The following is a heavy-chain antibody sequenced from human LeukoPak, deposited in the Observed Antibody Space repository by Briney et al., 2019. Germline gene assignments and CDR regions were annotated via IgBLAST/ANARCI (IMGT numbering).Heavy chain of an antibody. Sequence: ASVKVSCKASGYTFTSYGISWVRQAPGQGLEWMGWISAYNGNTNYAQKLQGRVTMTTDTSTSTAYMELRSLRSDDTAVYYCARDRVHYDILTGYYSPSPSPPNWFDPWGQGTLVTVSS. CDR3: ARDRVHYDILTGYYSPSPSPPNWFDP. J-gene: IGHJ5*02. V-gene: IGHV1-18*01. D-gene: IGHD3-9*01. CDR2: ISAYNGNT. CDR1: GYTFTSYG.